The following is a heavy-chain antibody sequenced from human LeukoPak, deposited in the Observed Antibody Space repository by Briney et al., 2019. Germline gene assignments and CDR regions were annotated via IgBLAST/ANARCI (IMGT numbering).Heavy chain of an antibody. CDR3: SSQPAVLDLDC. CDR1: GFAFSSYW. CDR2: IKPEGSGK. V-gene: IGHV3-7*01. Sequence: GGSLRLSCAASGFAFSSYWMTWVRQAPGKGLEWVANIKPEGSGKNYVDSVKGGFTISREYDKNSLYLQMKGLRVEDTAVYYCSSQPAVLDLDCWGQGTLVTVSS. J-gene: IGHJ4*02. D-gene: IGHD6-19*01.